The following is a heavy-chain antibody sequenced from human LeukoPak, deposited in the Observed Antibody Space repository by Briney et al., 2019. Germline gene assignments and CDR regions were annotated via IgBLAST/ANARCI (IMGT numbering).Heavy chain of an antibody. CDR3: ARDSKLSPYCSSTSCRFGWFDP. Sequence: SETLSLTCTVSGGSISSSSYYWGWIRQSPGKGLEWIGSIYDSGSTYYNPSLKSRVTISVDTSKNQFSLKLSSVTAADTAVYYCARDSKLSPYCSSTSCRFGWFDPWGQGTLVTVSS. D-gene: IGHD2-2*01. J-gene: IGHJ5*02. CDR2: IYDSGST. CDR1: GGSISSSSYY. V-gene: IGHV4-39*07.